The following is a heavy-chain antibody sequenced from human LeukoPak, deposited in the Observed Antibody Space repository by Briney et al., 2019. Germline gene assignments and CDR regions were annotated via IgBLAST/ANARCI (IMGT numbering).Heavy chain of an antibody. J-gene: IGHJ4*02. CDR1: GFTFSSYW. D-gene: IGHD6-13*01. CDR2: INSDGSST. Sequence: GGSLRLSCAASGFTFSSYWMHWVRQAPGKGLVWVSRINSDGSSTSYADSVKGRFTISRDNAKNTLYLQMNSLRAEDTAVYYCARVAVAAAGRGSFDYWGQGTLVTVSS. V-gene: IGHV3-74*01. CDR3: ARVAVAAAGRGSFDY.